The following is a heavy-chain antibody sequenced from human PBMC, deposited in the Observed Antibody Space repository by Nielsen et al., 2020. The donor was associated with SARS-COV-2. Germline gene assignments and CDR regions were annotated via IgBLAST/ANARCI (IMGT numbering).Heavy chain of an antibody. J-gene: IGHJ1*01. V-gene: IGHV3-11*01. CDR3: ARDPASSGLLYFQH. CDR1: GFTFSDYY. Sequence: GESLKISCAASGFTFSDYYMSWIRQAPGKGLEWVSYISSSGSTIYYADSVKGRFTISRDNAKNSLYLQMNSLRSDDTAVYYCARDPASSGLLYFQHWGQGTLVTVSS. CDR2: ISSSGSTI. D-gene: IGHD3-22*01.